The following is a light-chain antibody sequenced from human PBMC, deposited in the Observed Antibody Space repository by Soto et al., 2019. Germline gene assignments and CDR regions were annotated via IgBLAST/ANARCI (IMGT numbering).Light chain of an antibody. CDR1: QSVSSD. Sequence: EMVMTQSAATLSVSPGERVTLSCRATQSVSSDLAWYQQRPGQAPRLLIYGASTRATGIAARFSGSGSGTEFTLTISSLESVDFAVYYCLQYDNWPPTFGQGTKLEIK. J-gene: IGKJ2*01. CDR3: LQYDNWPPT. V-gene: IGKV3-15*01. CDR2: GAS.